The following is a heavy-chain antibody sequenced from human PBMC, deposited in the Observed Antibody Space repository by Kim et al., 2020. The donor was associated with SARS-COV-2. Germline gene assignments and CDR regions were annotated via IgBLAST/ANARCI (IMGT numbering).Heavy chain of an antibody. J-gene: IGHJ5*02. D-gene: IGHD3-3*01. CDR2: IYYSVST. CDR1: GGSISSGGYY. Sequence: SETLSLTCTVSGGSISSGGYYWSWIRQHPGKGLEWIGYIYYSVSTYYNPSLKSRVTISVDTSKNQFSLKLSSVTAADTAVYYCARALGVTIFGVSIINWFDPWGQGTLVTVSS. V-gene: IGHV4-31*03. CDR3: ARALGVTIFGVSIINWFDP.